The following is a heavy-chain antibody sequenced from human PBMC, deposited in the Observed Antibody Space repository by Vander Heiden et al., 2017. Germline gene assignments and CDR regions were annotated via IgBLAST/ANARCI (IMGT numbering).Heavy chain of an antibody. J-gene: IGHJ4*02. CDR1: GFPFSSYG. CDR2: IWYDGSNK. D-gene: IGHD4-17*01. CDR3: ARSNDYGDYVPLGY. V-gene: IGHV3-33*01. Sequence: QVQLVESGGGGVEPWRFLRHSCAASGFPFSSYGMHWFLQAPGKGLEWVAVIWYDGSNKYYADSVKGRFTISRDNSKNTLYLQMNSLRADDTAVYYCARSNDYGDYVPLGYWGQGTLVTVSS.